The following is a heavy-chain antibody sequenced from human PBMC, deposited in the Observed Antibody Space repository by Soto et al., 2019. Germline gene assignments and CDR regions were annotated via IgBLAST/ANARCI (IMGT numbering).Heavy chain of an antibody. CDR1: GGSFSGYY. CDR2: INHSGST. CDR3: ARDKITGLFDY. V-gene: IGHV4-34*01. D-gene: IGHD2-8*02. Sequence: PSETLSLTCAVYGGSFSGYYWTWIRQPPGTGLEWIGEINHSGSTNYNPSLKSRVTISVDTSKNQFSLKLTSVTAADTAVYYCARDKITGLFDYXGQGTLVTVS. J-gene: IGHJ4*02.